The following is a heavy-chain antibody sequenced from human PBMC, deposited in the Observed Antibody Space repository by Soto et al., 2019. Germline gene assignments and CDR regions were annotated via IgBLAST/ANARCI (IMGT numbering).Heavy chain of an antibody. D-gene: IGHD2-15*01. CDR2: ISWNSGRI. CDR3: AKVVVVATQPHYYYYGMDV. V-gene: IGHV3-9*01. Sequence: EVQLVESGGGLGQPGRSLRLSCAASGFTFDDYAMHWVRQAPGKGLEWVSGISWNSGRIGYADSVKGRFTISRDNAKNSLYLQMNSLRAEDTALYYCAKVVVVATQPHYYYYGMDVWGQETTVTVSS. J-gene: IGHJ6*02. CDR1: GFTFDDYA.